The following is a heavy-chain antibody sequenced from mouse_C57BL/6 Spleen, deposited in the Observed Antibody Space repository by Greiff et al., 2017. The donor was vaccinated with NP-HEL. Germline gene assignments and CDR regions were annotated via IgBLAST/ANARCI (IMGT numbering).Heavy chain of an antibody. CDR2: IYPGDGDT. CDR3: ARGGGNYGYAMDY. CDR1: GYAFSSSW. J-gene: IGHJ4*01. V-gene: IGHV1-82*01. Sequence: LVESGPELVKPGASVKISCKASGYAFSSSWMNWVKQRPGKGLEWIGRIYPGDGDTNYNGKFKGKATLTADKSSSTAYMQLSSLTSEDSAVYFCARGGGNYGYAMDYWGQGTSVTVSS. D-gene: IGHD2-1*01.